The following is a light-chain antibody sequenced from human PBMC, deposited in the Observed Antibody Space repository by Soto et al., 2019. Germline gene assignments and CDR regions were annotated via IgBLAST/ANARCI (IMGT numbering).Light chain of an antibody. CDR2: DAS. Sequence: EIVLTQSPATLSLSPGERATLSCRASQSVSSYLAWYQQKPGQAPRLLIYDASNRATGIPARFSGSGSGTDFTLTISSLAPEDFAVYYCQQRSYWPPPYTFGQGTKLEIK. CDR3: QQRSYWPPPYT. V-gene: IGKV3-11*01. J-gene: IGKJ2*01. CDR1: QSVSSY.